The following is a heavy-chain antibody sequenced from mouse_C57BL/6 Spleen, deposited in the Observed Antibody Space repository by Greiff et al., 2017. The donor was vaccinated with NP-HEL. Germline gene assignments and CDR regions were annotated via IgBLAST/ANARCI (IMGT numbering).Heavy chain of an antibody. Sequence: VQLQQSGAELVKPGASVKISCKASGYAFSSYWMNWVKQRPGKGLEWIGQIYPGDGDTNYNGKFKGKATLTADKSSSTAYMQLSSLTSEDSAVYFCARGRDGYSPFAYWGQGTLVTVSA. D-gene: IGHD2-3*01. J-gene: IGHJ3*01. CDR1: GYAFSSYW. V-gene: IGHV1-80*01. CDR2: IYPGDGDT. CDR3: ARGRDGYSPFAY.